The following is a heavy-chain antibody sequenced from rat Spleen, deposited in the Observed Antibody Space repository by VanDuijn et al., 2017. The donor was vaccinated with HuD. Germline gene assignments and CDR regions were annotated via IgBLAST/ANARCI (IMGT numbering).Heavy chain of an antibody. Sequence: EVQLVESGGGLVLPGRSLKLSCATSGFSFSKYGMQWIRQTPTKGLQWVAAITPSGLTTHYRDSMKGRFTISRDNAKSTLYLQMDSLRSEDTATYYCTTLRWDYFDSWGQGVMVTVSS. J-gene: IGHJ2*01. CDR2: ITPSGLTT. CDR1: GFSFSKYG. V-gene: IGHV5-19*01. D-gene: IGHD1-5*01. CDR3: TTLRWDYFDS.